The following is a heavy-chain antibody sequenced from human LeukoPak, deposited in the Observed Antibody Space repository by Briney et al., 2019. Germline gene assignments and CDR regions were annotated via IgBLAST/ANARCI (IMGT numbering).Heavy chain of an antibody. Sequence: PGGSLRLXCAASGFNFDDYAMHWVRQAPGKGLEWVSFISGDGGTTYYADSVKGRFTISRDNSKNSLYLQMNSLRIEDTALYYCAKDRAAGTPYSWFDPWGQGTLVTVSS. V-gene: IGHV3-43*02. CDR2: ISGDGGTT. J-gene: IGHJ5*02. CDR1: GFNFDDYA. D-gene: IGHD6-13*01. CDR3: AKDRAAGTPYSWFDP.